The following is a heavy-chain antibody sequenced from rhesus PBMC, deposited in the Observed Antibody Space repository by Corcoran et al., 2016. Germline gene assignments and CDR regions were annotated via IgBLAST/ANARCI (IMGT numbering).Heavy chain of an antibody. J-gene: IGHJ4*01. CDR1: GGSVSSSNW. CDR3: ARRKVLFDY. V-gene: IGHV4-65*01. CDR2: ISGSSGST. Sequence: QVQLQESGPGLVKPSETLSLTCAVSGGSVSSSNWWSWIRQPPGKGLEWIGYISGSSGSTYYNPSLKGRVTISTDTSKDQFSLKLSSMTAAGTAVYYCARRKVLFDYWGQGVLVTVSS.